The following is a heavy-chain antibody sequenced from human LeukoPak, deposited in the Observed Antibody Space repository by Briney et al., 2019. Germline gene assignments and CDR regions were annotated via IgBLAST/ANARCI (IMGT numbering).Heavy chain of an antibody. V-gene: IGHV1-3*01. D-gene: IGHD5-24*01. CDR2: INAANGDT. CDR1: GYTFSTYI. Sequence: ASVKVSCKASGYTFSTYIVHWVRQAPGQRLEWMGCINAANGDTKYSQKFQGRVTITRDASASTAYVEMSSLRSEDTAVYFCAREIDRDDYNRFFDYWGQGTLVTVSS. J-gene: IGHJ4*02. CDR3: AREIDRDDYNRFFDY.